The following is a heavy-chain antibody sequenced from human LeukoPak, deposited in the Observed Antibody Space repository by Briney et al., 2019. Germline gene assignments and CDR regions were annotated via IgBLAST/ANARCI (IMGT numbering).Heavy chain of an antibody. CDR1: GGSISSYY. D-gene: IGHD6-13*01. Sequence: SETLSLTCTVSGGSISSYYWSWIRQPPGKGLEWIGYIYYSGSTNYNPSLKSRVTISVDTSKNQFSLKLSSVTAADTAVYYCARGIAAAVDFDYWGQGTLVTVSS. V-gene: IGHV4-59*01. CDR3: ARGIAAAVDFDY. J-gene: IGHJ4*02. CDR2: IYYSGST.